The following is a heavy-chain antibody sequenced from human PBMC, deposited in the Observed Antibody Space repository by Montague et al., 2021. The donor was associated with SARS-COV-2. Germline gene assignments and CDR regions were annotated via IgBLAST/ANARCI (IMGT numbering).Heavy chain of an antibody. CDR3: ARGKGRSPDAFDI. J-gene: IGHJ3*02. V-gene: IGHV4-59*01. CDR1: GGSISTYY. Sequence: SETLSLTCTVSGGSISTYYWSWIRQSPVKGLEWIGYIYYSVNPNYNPSLTSRLSMSVDTSKNQFSLELSSVTAADTAVFFCARGKGRSPDAFDIWGQGITVTVSS. CDR2: IYYSVNP. D-gene: IGHD2-15*01.